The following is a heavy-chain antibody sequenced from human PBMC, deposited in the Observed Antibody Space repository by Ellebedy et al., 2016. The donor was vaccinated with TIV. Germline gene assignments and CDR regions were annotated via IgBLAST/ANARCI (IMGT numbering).Heavy chain of an antibody. CDR3: AHEGPDYYDSSGYLGVLHYYYGMDV. Sequence: SGPTLVKPTQTLTLTCTFSGFSLSTSGVGVGWIRQPPGKALEWLALIYWNDDKRYSPSLKSRLTITKDTSKNQVVLTMTNMDPVDTATYYCAHEGPDYYDSSGYLGVLHYYYGMDVWGQGTTVTVSS. V-gene: IGHV2-5*01. CDR2: IYWNDDK. D-gene: IGHD3-22*01. J-gene: IGHJ6*02. CDR1: GFSLSTSGVG.